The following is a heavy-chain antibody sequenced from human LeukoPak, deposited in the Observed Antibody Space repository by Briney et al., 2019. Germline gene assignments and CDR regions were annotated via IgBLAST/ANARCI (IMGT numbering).Heavy chain of an antibody. D-gene: IGHD5-12*01. CDR1: GFSVSSNY. V-gene: IGHV3-66*01. CDR3: AAKGNGYTGTYVFAH. CDR2: LYSSGYT. Sequence: GGSLRLSCAASGFSVSSNYMSWVRQAPGKGLEWVSVLYSSGYTKYADSVKGRFSISRDTSENTLSLQMNSLRAEDSAIYYCAAKGNGYTGTYVFAHWGRGTLVTVSS. J-gene: IGHJ4*02.